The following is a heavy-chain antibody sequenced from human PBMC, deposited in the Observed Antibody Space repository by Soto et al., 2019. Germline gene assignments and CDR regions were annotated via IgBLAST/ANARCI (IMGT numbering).Heavy chain of an antibody. V-gene: IGHV1-46*01. CDR2: INPSGGST. CDR3: ARDSIAQDIVVVPAPDTTSYFDY. J-gene: IGHJ4*02. Sequence: GASVKVSCKASGYTFTSYYMHWVRQAPGQGLEWMGIINPSGGSTSYAQKFQGRVTMTRDTSTSTVYMELSSLRSEDTAVYYCARDSIAQDIVVVPAPDTTSYFDYWGQGTLVTVSS. D-gene: IGHD2-2*01. CDR1: GYTFTSYY.